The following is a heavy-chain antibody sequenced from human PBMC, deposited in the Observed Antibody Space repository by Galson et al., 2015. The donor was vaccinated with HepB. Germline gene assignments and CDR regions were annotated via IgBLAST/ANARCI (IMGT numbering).Heavy chain of an antibody. V-gene: IGHV1-69*13. Sequence: SGKVSCKASGATFSSYAISWVRQAPGQGLEWMGGIIPIFGTANYAQKFQGRVTITADESTSTAYMELSSLRSEDTAVYYCARSTRDYGSGTPPGYWGQGTLVTVSS. D-gene: IGHD3-10*01. J-gene: IGHJ4*02. CDR2: IIPIFGTA. CDR1: GATFSSYA. CDR3: ARSTRDYGSGTPPGY.